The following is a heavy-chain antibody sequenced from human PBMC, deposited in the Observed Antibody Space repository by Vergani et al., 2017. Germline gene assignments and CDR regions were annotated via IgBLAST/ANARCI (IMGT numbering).Heavy chain of an antibody. Sequence: QVQLVESGGGVVQPGGSLRLSCAASGFTFSSYAMSWIRQHPGKGLEWIGYIYYSGSTYYNPSLKSRVTISVDTSKNQFSLKLSSVTAADTAVYYCARGGQQLGPSFDYWGQGTLVTVSS. CDR3: ARGGQQLGPSFDY. D-gene: IGHD6-13*01. CDR2: IYYSGST. V-gene: IGHV4-31*02. CDR1: GFTFSSYA. J-gene: IGHJ4*02.